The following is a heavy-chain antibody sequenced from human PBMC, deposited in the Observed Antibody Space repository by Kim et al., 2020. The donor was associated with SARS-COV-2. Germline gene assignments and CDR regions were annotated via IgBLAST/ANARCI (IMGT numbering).Heavy chain of an antibody. D-gene: IGHD6-19*01. CDR1: GGSISSYY. V-gene: IGHV4-59*08. Sequence: SETLSLTCTVSGGSISSYYWSWIRQPPGKGLEWIGYIYYSGSTNYNTSLKSRVTISVDTSKNQFSLKLSSVTAADTAVYYCASQRGVAVAGTPYYYYGMDVWGQGTTVTVSS. J-gene: IGHJ6*02. CDR2: IYYSGST. CDR3: ASQRGVAVAGTPYYYYGMDV.